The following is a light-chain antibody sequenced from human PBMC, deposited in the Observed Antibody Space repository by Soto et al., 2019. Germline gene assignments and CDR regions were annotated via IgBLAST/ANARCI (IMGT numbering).Light chain of an antibody. J-gene: IGKJ1*01. V-gene: IGKV1-27*01. Sequence: DIQMTQSTSSLSASVGDRVSITCRASQAIANFLAWYQQKPGKVPTLLIYAASNFPSGVLSRFSGPVSGTRFPPPLRCLEAGDFGPSYFPKYYSPPRTFGQGNKVE. CDR2: AAS. CDR1: QAIANF. CDR3: PKYYSPPRT.